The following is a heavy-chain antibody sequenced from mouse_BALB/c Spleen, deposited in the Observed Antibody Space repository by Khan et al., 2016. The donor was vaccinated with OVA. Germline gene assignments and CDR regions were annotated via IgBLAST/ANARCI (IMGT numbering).Heavy chain of an antibody. V-gene: IGHV1-18*01. Sequence: VQLQQSGPDLVKTGASVKISFKASGYSFTAYYMNWVKLSHGKSLGCIERINPNTDNTNYNQKFKGKALLTVDTSSSSAYMERRSLTSEDTAVYFCARGYDLLAYCDQGTLVTVSA. D-gene: IGHD2-14*01. CDR3: ARGYDLLAY. J-gene: IGHJ3*01. CDR2: INPNTDNT. CDR1: GYSFTAYY.